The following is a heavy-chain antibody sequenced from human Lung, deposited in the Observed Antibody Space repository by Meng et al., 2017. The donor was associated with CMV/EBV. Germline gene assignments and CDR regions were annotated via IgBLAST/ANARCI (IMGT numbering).Heavy chain of an antibody. CDR1: GGSISTYY. V-gene: IGHV4-59*08. CDR3: ARHQNGGTYPLDY. D-gene: IGHD3-16*02. Sequence: VQLQESGPGLVKPSETLSLTGSVSGGSISTYYWSWIRQPPGKGLEWIGNNYYSGSTNYNPSLASRVTISVDSSKNQFSLKLSSVTAADTAVYYCARHQNGGTYPLDYWGQGTLVTVSS. CDR2: NYYSGST. J-gene: IGHJ4*02.